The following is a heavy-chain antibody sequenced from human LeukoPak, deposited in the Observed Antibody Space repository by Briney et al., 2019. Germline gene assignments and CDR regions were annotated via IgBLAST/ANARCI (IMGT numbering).Heavy chain of an antibody. J-gene: IGHJ4*02. Sequence: SETLSLTCTVSGGSISNYYWSWIRQPPGKGLEWIGYIYYSGTTNYSPSLKSRVTISVDTSKNQFSLKLSSVTAADTAVYYCARDKGTDLDYWGQGTLVTVSS. CDR3: ARDKGTDLDY. D-gene: IGHD2-8*02. CDR2: IYYSGTT. CDR1: GGSISNYY. V-gene: IGHV4-59*01.